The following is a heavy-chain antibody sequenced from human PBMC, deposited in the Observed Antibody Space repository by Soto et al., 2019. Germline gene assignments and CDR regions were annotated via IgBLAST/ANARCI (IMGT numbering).Heavy chain of an antibody. D-gene: IGHD3-9*01. CDR1: GFLFNTYW. V-gene: IGHV3-74*01. Sequence: EVQLVESGGGLVQPGGSLRLSCAASGFLFNTYWMFWVRQASRKGLLWVSRIKSDGSSTNYADSVKGRFTISRDNAKNTLYLQMTSLRAEDTAVYYCAIGGGDYNYLDYWGQGILVTVSS. CDR2: IKSDGSST. J-gene: IGHJ4*02. CDR3: AIGGGDYNYLDY.